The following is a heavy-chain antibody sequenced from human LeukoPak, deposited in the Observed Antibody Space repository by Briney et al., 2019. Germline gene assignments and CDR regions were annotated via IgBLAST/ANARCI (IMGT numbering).Heavy chain of an antibody. J-gene: IGHJ3*02. CDR2: IYYSGST. CDR1: GGSISSYY. D-gene: IGHD6-13*01. V-gene: IGHV4-59*01. CDR3: ASDTYSSSWYRDAFDI. Sequence: PSETLSLTCTVSGGSISSYYWSWIRQPPGKGLEWIGYIYYSGSTNYNPSLKSRVTISVDTSKNQFSLKLSSVTAADTAVYYCASDTYSSSWYRDAFDIWGQGTMVTVSS.